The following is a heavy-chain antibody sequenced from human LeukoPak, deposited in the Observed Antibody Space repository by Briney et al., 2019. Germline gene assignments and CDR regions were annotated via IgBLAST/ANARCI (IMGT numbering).Heavy chain of an antibody. D-gene: IGHD6-6*01. CDR1: GGSFSGYY. V-gene: IGHV4-34*01. J-gene: IGHJ2*01. CDR2: IYHSGST. Sequence: SETLSLTCAVYGGSFSGYYWGWIRQPPGKGLEWIGSIYHSGSTYYNPSLKSRVTISVDTSKNQFSLRLSSLTAADTAVYYCARRPRRTSSSTRIGNYYYFDLWGRGTLVTVAS. CDR3: ARRPRRTSSSTRIGNYYYFDL.